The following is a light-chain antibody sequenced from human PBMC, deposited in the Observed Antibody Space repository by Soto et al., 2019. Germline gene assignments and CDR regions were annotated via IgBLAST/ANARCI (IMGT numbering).Light chain of an antibody. J-gene: IGLJ1*01. Sequence: QSALTQPASVSGSPGQSITISCTGTSSDVGGYNYVSWYQQHPGKAPKLMIYEVSNRPSGVSNRFSGSKSGNTASLTISGLQAEDEADYYCSSYTRSSTLYVLGTGTKV. CDR2: EVS. CDR3: SSYTRSSTLYV. V-gene: IGLV2-14*01. CDR1: SSDVGGYNY.